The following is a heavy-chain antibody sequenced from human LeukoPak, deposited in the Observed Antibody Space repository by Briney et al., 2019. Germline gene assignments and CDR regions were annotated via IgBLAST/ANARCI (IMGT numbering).Heavy chain of an antibody. D-gene: IGHD3-10*01. J-gene: IGHJ4*02. Sequence: GGSLRLSCAASGFTFSDYYMTWIRQAPGKGLEWVSYISGSSTNTNYADSVKGRFTISRDNAKNSLYLQMNSLRAEDTAVYYCARGYSSGVEYWGQGTLVTVSS. CDR1: GFTFSDYY. V-gene: IGHV3-11*06. CDR3: ARGYSSGVEY. CDR2: ISGSSTNT.